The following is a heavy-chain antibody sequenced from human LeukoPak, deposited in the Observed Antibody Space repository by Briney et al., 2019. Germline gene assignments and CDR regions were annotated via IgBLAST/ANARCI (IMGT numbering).Heavy chain of an antibody. J-gene: IGHJ4*02. CDR1: GFTFSSYA. CDR2: ISGSGGST. CDR3: AKDLGFQLPSYYFDY. D-gene: IGHD2-2*01. V-gene: IGHV3-23*01. Sequence: GGSLRLSCVASGFTFSSYAMNWVRQAPGKGLEWVSGISGSGGSTNYADSVKGRFTISRDKSKNMVHLQMNSLRAEDTALYYCAKDLGFQLPSYYFDYWGQGTLVTVSS.